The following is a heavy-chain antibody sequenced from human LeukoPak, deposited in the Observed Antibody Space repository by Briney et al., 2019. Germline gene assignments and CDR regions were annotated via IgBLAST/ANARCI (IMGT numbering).Heavy chain of an antibody. CDR2: ISGKGRGM. J-gene: IGHJ4*02. V-gene: IGHV3-11*01. Sequence: GGSLRLSCRASGFIFSDYYMRGIRQSPGKGLECLSYISGKGRGMFYADSLRGRSRISRDNAENFMYLEINGLRAEDTPMYYCARRDYLDFWGQGTLVTVSS. CDR1: GFIFSDYY. CDR3: ARRDYLDF.